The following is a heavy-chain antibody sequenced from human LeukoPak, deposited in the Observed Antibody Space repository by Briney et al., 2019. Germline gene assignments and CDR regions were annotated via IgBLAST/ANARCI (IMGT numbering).Heavy chain of an antibody. CDR1: GYSFNSVYY. CDR2: IYNSGST. CDR3: ARYSGYAIDY. Sequence: PSETLSLTCTVSGYSFNSVYYWAWIRQPPGKGLEWVGSIYNSGSTSYNPSLKSRVTLSLDTSKNQFSLRLSSVTAADTAVYYCARYSGYAIDYWGQGTLVTVSS. V-gene: IGHV4-38-2*02. J-gene: IGHJ4*02. D-gene: IGHD5-12*01.